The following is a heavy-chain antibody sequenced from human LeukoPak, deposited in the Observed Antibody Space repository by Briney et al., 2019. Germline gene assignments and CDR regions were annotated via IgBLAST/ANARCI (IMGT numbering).Heavy chain of an antibody. CDR2: IYHSGST. D-gene: IGHD6-13*01. V-gene: IGHV4-38-2*02. CDR1: GYSISSGYY. CDR3: ARPSEGIAAAGLGY. Sequence: SETLSLTCTVSGYSISSGYYWGWIRQPPGKGLEWIGSIYHSGSTYYNPSLKSRVTISVDTSKNQFSLKLSSVTAADTAVYYCARPSEGIAAAGLGYWGQGTLVTVSS. J-gene: IGHJ4*02.